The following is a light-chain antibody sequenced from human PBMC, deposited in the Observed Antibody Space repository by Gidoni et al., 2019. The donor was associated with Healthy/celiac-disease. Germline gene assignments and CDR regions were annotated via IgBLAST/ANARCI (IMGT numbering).Light chain of an antibody. J-gene: IGLJ2*01. CDR2: EVS. Sequence: QSALTQPASVSGSPGQSITISCTGTSSDGGGYSYVSWYQQHPGKAPKLMIYEVSNRPSGVSTRFSGSKSGNTASLTVSGLQTEDEADYYCSSHTSTSTVVFGGGTKLTVL. V-gene: IGLV2-14*01. CDR1: SSDGGGYSY. CDR3: SSHTSTSTVV.